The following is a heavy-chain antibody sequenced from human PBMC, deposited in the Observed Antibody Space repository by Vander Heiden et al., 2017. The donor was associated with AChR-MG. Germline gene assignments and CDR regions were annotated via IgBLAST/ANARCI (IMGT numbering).Heavy chain of an antibody. CDR1: GFTFSSYS. D-gene: IGHD3-9*01. CDR3: ARPPLHFDWLHS. CDR2: ISSSSSYI. Sequence: EVQLVESGGGLVKPGGSLRLSCAASGFTFSSYSMNWVRQAPGKGLEWVSSISSSSSYIDDADSVKGRFTISRDNAKNSLYLQMNSLRAEDTAVYYCARPPLHFDWLHSWGQGTLVTVSS. J-gene: IGHJ4*02. V-gene: IGHV3-21*01.